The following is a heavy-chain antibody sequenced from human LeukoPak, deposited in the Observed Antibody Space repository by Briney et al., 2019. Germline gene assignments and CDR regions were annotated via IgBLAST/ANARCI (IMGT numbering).Heavy chain of an antibody. Sequence: PGGSLRLSCAASGFTFSSYGMHWVRQAPGKGLEWVAFIRYDGSNKYYADSVKGRFTISRDNSKNTLYLQMNSLRAEDTAVYYCAKDGRLSVPAANLDIWGQGTMVTVSS. CDR2: IRYDGSNK. J-gene: IGHJ3*02. D-gene: IGHD2-2*01. CDR1: GFTFSSYG. CDR3: AKDGRLSVPAANLDI. V-gene: IGHV3-30*02.